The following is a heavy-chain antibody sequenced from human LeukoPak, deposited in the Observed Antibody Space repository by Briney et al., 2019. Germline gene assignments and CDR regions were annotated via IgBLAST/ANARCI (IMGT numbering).Heavy chain of an antibody. V-gene: IGHV3-23*01. Sequence: GGSLRLSCAASGFTFSSYAMSWVRQAPGKGLEWVSAISGSGGSTYYADSVKGRFTISRDNSKNTLYLQMNSLRAEDTAVYYCAPPPGLRLGELSPIDYWGQGTLVTVSS. CDR3: APPPGLRLGELSPIDY. CDR2: ISGSGGST. J-gene: IGHJ4*02. D-gene: IGHD3-16*02. CDR1: GFTFSSYA.